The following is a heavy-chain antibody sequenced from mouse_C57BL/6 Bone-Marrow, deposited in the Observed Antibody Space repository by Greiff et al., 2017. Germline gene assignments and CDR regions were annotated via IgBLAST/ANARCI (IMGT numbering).Heavy chain of an antibody. J-gene: IGHJ1*03. CDR3: ARLWYDGSSYGYFDV. D-gene: IGHD1-1*01. CDR1: GYTFTSYW. CDR2: IHPNSGST. Sequence: QVQLQQPGAELVKPGASVKLSCKASGYTFTSYWMHWVKQRPGQGLEWIGMIHPNSGSTNYNEKFKSKATLTVDKSSSTAYMQLSSLTSEDSAVYYGARLWYDGSSYGYFDVWGTGTTVTVSS. V-gene: IGHV1-64*01.